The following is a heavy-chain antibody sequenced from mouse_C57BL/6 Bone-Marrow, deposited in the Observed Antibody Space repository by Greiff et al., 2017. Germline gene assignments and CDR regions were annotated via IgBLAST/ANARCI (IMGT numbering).Heavy chain of an antibody. Sequence: VQLQQSGAELVRPGTSVKVSCKASGYAFTNYLIEWVKQRPGQGLEWIGVFNPGSGGTNSNEKFKGKATLTADKSSSPACMQLSNLTSEDSAFDFCASRYYAMDYWGQGTSVTVSS. CDR2: FNPGSGGT. V-gene: IGHV1-54*01. CDR3: ASRYYAMDY. J-gene: IGHJ4*01. CDR1: GYAFTNYL.